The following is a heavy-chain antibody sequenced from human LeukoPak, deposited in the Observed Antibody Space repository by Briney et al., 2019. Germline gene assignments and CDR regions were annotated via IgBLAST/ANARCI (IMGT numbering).Heavy chain of an antibody. CDR2: ISYDGSNK. CDR3: ARLGYSYGVGY. D-gene: IGHD5-18*01. Sequence: GRSLRLSCAASGFTFSSYAMRWVRQAPGKGLEWVAVISYDGSNKYYADPVKGRFTISRDNSKNTLYLQMNSLRAEDTAVYYCARLGYSYGVGYWGQGTLVTLSS. CDR1: GFTFSSYA. J-gene: IGHJ4*02. V-gene: IGHV3-30*01.